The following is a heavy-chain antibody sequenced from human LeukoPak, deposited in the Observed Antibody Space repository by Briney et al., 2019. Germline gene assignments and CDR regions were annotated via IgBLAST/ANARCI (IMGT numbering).Heavy chain of an antibody. V-gene: IGHV3-53*01. CDR2: IYSGGST. J-gene: IGHJ4*02. CDR1: EFSVGSNY. Sequence: PGGSLRLSCAASEFSVGSNYMTWVRQAPGKGLEWVSLIYSGGSTYYADSVRGRFTISGDNSKSTLSLQMNSLRAEDTAIYYCATYRQVLLPFESWGQGTLVTVSS. CDR3: ATYRQVLLPFES. D-gene: IGHD2-8*02.